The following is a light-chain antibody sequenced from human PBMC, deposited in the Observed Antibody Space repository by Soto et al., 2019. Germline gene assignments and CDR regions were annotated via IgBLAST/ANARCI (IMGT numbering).Light chain of an antibody. CDR3: QQYNNWLT. CDR1: QSVSSN. Sequence: EIVMTQSPATLSVSPGGRATLSCRASQSVSSNLAWYQQKPGQAPRLLIYGASTRATGIPARFSGSGSGTEFTLTISSLQSEDFAVYYCQQYNNWLTFGGGTKVDIK. CDR2: GAS. J-gene: IGKJ4*01. V-gene: IGKV3-15*01.